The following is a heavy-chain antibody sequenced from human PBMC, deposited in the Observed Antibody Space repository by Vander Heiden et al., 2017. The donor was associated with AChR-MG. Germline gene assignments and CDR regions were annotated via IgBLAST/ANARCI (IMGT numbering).Heavy chain of an antibody. V-gene: IGHV3-30*02. D-gene: IGHD3-9*01. Sequence: QLQLVESGGGVVQPGGSLRLSCAASGFTFSSYGMHWVRQAPGKGLEGVAFIRYDGSNKYHADSVEGRFTISRDNSKNTLYLQMNSLRAEDTAVYYCAKDHHYDILTGYPLNWFDPWGQGTLVTVSS. CDR1: GFTFSSYG. J-gene: IGHJ5*02. CDR2: IRYDGSNK. CDR3: AKDHHYDILTGYPLNWFDP.